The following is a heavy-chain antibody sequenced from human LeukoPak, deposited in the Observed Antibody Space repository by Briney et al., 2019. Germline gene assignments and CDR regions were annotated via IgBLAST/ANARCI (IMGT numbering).Heavy chain of an antibody. J-gene: IGHJ6*03. CDR3: ARSRFLEWLFGYYYYYMDV. V-gene: IGHV1-18*01. CDR2: ISAYNGNT. D-gene: IGHD3-3*01. CDR1: GYTFTSYG. Sequence: ASVKVSCKASGYTFTSYGISWVRQAPGQGREWMGWISAYNGNTNYAQKLQGRVTMTTDTSTSTDYMELRSVRSDDTAVYYCARSRFLEWLFGYYYYYMDVWGKGTTVTDSS.